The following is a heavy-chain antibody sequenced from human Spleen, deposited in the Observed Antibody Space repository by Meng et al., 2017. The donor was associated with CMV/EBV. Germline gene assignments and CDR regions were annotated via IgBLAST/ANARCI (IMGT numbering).Heavy chain of an antibody. V-gene: IGHV3-7*01. Sequence: GESLKISCAASGFHFSTYWMSWVRQDPGKALEWVANINQDGSQRNYVDSVKGRFTISRDNAKNSMYLQMNSLRVEDTAVYYCGRDMDVWGQGTTVTVSS. CDR3: GRDMDV. CDR2: INQDGSQR. CDR1: GFHFSTYW. J-gene: IGHJ6*02.